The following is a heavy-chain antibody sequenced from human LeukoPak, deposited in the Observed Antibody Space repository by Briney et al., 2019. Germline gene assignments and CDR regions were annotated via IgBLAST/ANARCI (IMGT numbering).Heavy chain of an antibody. V-gene: IGHV3-74*01. CDR2: LNTDGSST. CDR1: GFTFSNYW. D-gene: IGHD3-22*01. J-gene: IGHJ4*02. Sequence: GGSLRLSCAASGFTFSNYWMHWVRQAPGGGLMWVSRLNTDGSSTYYADSVKGRFTISRDNAKNSLYLQMNSLGAEDTAVYYCAREGDDSSGYHPDGFDYWGQGTLVTVSS. CDR3: AREGDDSSGYHPDGFDY.